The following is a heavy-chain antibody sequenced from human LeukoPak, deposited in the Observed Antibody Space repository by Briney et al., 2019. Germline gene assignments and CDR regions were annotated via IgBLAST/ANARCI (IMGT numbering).Heavy chain of an antibody. CDR1: GGTFSSYA. V-gene: IGHV1-69*05. Sequence: SVKVSCKASGGTFSSYAISWVRQAPGQGLEWMGRIIPIFGTANYAQKFQGRVTITTDESPSTAYMELSSLRSEDTAVYYCARAQSRNVLRYFDWSATSFDYWGQGTLVTVSS. CDR2: IIPIFGTA. J-gene: IGHJ4*02. D-gene: IGHD3-9*01. CDR3: ARAQSRNVLRYFDWSATSFDY.